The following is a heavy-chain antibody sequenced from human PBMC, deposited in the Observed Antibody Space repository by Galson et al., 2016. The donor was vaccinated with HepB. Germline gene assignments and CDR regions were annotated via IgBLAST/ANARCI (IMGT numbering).Heavy chain of an antibody. Sequence: QSGAEVKKPGESLKISCKGSGFSFTNYWIGWVRQMPGKGLEWMGIIYPDDSDTRYSPSFQGQVTISAGKSISTAYLQWSSLKASDTAMYYCATLYWNADDYNGMGVWGQGTTVTVSS. CDR1: GFSFTNYW. D-gene: IGHD1-1*01. CDR2: IYPDDSDT. J-gene: IGHJ6*02. V-gene: IGHV5-51*03. CDR3: ATLYWNADDYNGMGV.